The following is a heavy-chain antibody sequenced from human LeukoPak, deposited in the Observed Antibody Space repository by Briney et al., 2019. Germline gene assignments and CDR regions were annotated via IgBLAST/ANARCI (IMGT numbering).Heavy chain of an antibody. CDR3: ARGGVGAKDDAFDI. CDR1: GFTFSSYS. V-gene: IGHV3-21*01. Sequence: GGFLRLSCAASGFTFSSYSMNWVRQAPGKGLEWVSSISSSSSYIYYADSVKGRFTISRDNAKNSLYLQMNSLRAEDTAVYYCARGGVGAKDDAFDIWGQGTMVTVSS. D-gene: IGHD1-26*01. CDR2: ISSSSSYI. J-gene: IGHJ3*02.